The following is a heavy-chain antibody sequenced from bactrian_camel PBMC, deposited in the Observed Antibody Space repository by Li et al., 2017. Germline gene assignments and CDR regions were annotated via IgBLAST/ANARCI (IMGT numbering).Heavy chain of an antibody. J-gene: IGHJ4*01. Sequence: VQLVESGGASVQAGGSLNLSCAISGPTHSSYCMAWFRQSPGKEREGVASIYLGAGKTYYADSVEGRFTISIDNVKNILYLDMDSLSPEDTAMYYCAARRLFGSSCKGIGYNYWGQGTQVTVS. CDR3: AARRLFGSSCKGIGYNY. CDR1: GPTHSSYC. V-gene: IGHV3S1*01. D-gene: IGHD2*01. CDR2: IYLGAGKT.